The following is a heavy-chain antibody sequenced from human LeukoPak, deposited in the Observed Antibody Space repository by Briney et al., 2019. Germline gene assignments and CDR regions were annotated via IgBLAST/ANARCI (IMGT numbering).Heavy chain of an antibody. D-gene: IGHD3-3*01. V-gene: IGHV1-58*01. CDR1: GFTFTSSA. CDR2: IVVGSGNT. CDR3: AADRQITIFGVVMTHYYFYGMDV. J-gene: IGHJ6*02. Sequence: SVKVSCKASGFTFTSSAVQWVRQARGQRLEWIGWIVVGSGNTNYAQKFQERVTITRDMSTSTAYMELGSLRSEDTAVYYCAADRQITIFGVVMTHYYFYGMDVWGQGTTVTVSS.